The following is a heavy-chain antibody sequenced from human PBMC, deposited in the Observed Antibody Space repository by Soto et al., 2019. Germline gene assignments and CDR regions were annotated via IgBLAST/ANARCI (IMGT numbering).Heavy chain of an antibody. Sequence: QVQLVQSGAEVKKPGASVKVSCKASGYTFTSYDINWVRQATGQGLEWMGWMNPNSGNTGYAQKFQGRVTMTRNTSISTXXMXLXTLRSEDTAVYYCARGARRDGYTPDSYYYYYYGMDVWGQGTTVTVSS. J-gene: IGHJ6*02. D-gene: IGHD5-12*01. CDR1: GYTFTSYD. CDR3: ARGARRDGYTPDSYYYYYYGMDV. CDR2: MNPNSGNT. V-gene: IGHV1-8*01.